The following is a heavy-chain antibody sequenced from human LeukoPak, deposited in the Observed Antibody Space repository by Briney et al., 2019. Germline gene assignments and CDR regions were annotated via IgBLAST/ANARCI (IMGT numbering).Heavy chain of an antibody. V-gene: IGHV4-59*01. J-gene: IGHJ5*02. CDR1: GGSISSYY. CDR3: ARGRRSRLYRYNWFDP. D-gene: IGHD6-13*01. CDR2: IYYSGST. Sequence: SETLSLTCTVSGGSISSYYWSWIRQPPGKGLEWIGYIYYSGSTNYNPSLKNRVTISVDTSKNQFSLKLSSVTAADTAVYYCARGRRSRLYRYNWFDPWGQGTLVTVSS.